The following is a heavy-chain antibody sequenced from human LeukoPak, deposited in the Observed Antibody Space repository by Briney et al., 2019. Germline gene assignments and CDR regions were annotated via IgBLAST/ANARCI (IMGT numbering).Heavy chain of an antibody. D-gene: IGHD5-12*01. CDR1: GGSISSSSYY. J-gene: IGHJ4*02. Sequence: SETLSLTCTVSGGSISSSSYYWGWIRQPPGKGLEWIGSIYYSGSTYYNPSLKSRVTISVDTSKNQFSLKLSSVTAADTAVYYCARQGGSVLHYSDYWGQETLVTVSS. CDR3: ARQGGSVLHYSDY. CDR2: IYYSGST. V-gene: IGHV4-39*01.